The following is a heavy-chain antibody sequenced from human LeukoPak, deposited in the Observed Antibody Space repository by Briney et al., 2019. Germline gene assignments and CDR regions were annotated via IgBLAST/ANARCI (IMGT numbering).Heavy chain of an antibody. D-gene: IGHD4-17*01. V-gene: IGHV3-21*01. CDR2: ISSSSSYI. Sequence: GGSLRLSCAASGFTFSSYSMNWVRQAPGKGLEWVSSISSSSSYIYYADSVKGRFTISRDNAKNSLYLQMNSLRAEDTAVYYCARDGGYSDPLCMDVWGKGTTVTVSS. J-gene: IGHJ6*04. CDR3: ARDGGYSDPLCMDV. CDR1: GFTFSSYS.